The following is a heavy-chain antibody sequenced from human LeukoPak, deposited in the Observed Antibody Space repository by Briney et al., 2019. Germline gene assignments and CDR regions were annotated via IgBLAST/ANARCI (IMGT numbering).Heavy chain of an antibody. D-gene: IGHD6-13*01. CDR3: AKVTGIAAAGPFDY. V-gene: IGHV3-9*01. CDR1: GFTFDDYA. J-gene: IGHJ4*02. CDR2: ISWSSGSI. Sequence: GGSLRLSCAASGFTFDDYAMHWVRQAPGKGLEWVSGISWSSGSIGYADSVKGRLTISRDNAKNSLYLQMNSLRAEDTALYYCAKVTGIAAAGPFDYWGQGTLVTVSS.